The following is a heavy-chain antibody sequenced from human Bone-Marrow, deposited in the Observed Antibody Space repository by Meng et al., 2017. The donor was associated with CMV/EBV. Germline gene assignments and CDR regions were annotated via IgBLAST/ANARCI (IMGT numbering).Heavy chain of an antibody. CDR3: ARERWNWGMDV. CDR1: GFTFSSYG. J-gene: IGHJ6*02. CDR2: ISYDGSNK. D-gene: IGHD7-27*01. V-gene: IGHV3-30*19. Sequence: GESLKISCAASGFTFSSYGMHWVRQAPGKGLEWVAVISYDGSNKYYADSVKGRFTISRDNSKNTLYLQMNSLRAEDTAVYYCARERWNWGMDVWGQGTTVTVSS.